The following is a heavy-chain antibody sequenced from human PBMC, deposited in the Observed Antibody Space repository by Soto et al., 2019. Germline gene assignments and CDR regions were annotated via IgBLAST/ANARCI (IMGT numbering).Heavy chain of an antibody. V-gene: IGHV4-4*02. CDR2: IYHSGST. J-gene: IGHJ6*03. CDR3: ARGVVPAATGIYYYYYYYMDV. D-gene: IGHD2-2*01. Sequence: PSETLSLTCAVSSGSISSSNWWSWVRQPPGKGLEWIGEIYHSGSTNYNPSLKSRVTISVDKSKNQFSLKLSSVTAADTAVYYCARGVVPAATGIYYYYYYYMDVWGKGTTVTVSS. CDR1: SGSISSSNW.